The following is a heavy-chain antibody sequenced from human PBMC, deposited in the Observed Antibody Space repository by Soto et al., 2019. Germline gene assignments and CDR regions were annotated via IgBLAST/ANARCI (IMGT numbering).Heavy chain of an antibody. D-gene: IGHD3-16*01. CDR3: QGGDF. J-gene: IGHJ4*02. Sequence: PSETLSLTCAVSGGSFRGYFWSWIRQSPDKGLEWIGEINDSGSTYYNPSFKSRLTISVDTSKSQISLTLTSVTAAGSAVYYCQGGDFWGQGTRVTVYS. CDR2: INDSGST. V-gene: IGHV4-34*01. CDR1: GGSFRGYF.